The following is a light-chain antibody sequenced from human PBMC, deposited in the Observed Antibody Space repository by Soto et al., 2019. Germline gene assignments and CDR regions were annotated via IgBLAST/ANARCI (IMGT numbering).Light chain of an antibody. Sequence: DMQITQSPSTLSASVGDRVTITCRASQSITNRLAWYQQKPGKAPKVLIYDASNLEYGVPSRFSGSGFGTEFILTISSLQPDDFATYCCQHYGGMWTFGQGTKVDIK. J-gene: IGKJ1*01. V-gene: IGKV1-5*01. CDR2: DAS. CDR1: QSITNR. CDR3: QHYGGMWT.